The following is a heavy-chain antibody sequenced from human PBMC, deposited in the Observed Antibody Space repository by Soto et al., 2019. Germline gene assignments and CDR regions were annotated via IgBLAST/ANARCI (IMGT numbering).Heavy chain of an antibody. CDR1: GGTFSSYA. D-gene: IGHD3-10*01. CDR2: IIPIFGTA. V-gene: IGHV1-69*01. Sequence: QVQLVQSGAEVKKPGSSVKVSCKASGGTFSSYAISWVRQAPGQGLEWMGGIIPIFGTANYAQKFQGRVTITADETTSTAYMELSSLRSEDTAVYYCARESPSYGSGSYDAFDIWGQGTMVTVSS. CDR3: ARESPSYGSGSYDAFDI. J-gene: IGHJ3*02.